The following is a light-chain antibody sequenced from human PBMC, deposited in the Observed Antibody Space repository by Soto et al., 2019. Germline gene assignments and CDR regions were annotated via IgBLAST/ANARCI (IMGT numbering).Light chain of an antibody. Sequence: EIVMTQSPFTLSVSPGERATLSCRASQSVNSNLAWYQQKPGQAPRLLIYGASTRATGIPARFSGSGSGTEFTLTISSLQSEDFAVHYCQQYNNWPRTFGQGTKVDIK. V-gene: IGKV3-15*01. CDR3: QQYNNWPRT. J-gene: IGKJ1*01. CDR2: GAS. CDR1: QSVNSN.